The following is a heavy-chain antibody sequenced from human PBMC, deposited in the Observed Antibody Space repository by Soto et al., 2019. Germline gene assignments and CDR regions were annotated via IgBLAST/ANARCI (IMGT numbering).Heavy chain of an antibody. J-gene: IGHJ4*02. Sequence: SETLSLTCTVSGASISSSGYYWTWIRQHPGKGLEWIGYISYSGSTYYNSSLKSRVTISKDMSKNQFSLNLSSVTAADTAVYYCARVSTLFGLVLDYWGQGTLVTSPQ. CDR3: ARVSTLFGLVLDY. D-gene: IGHD3-3*01. CDR1: GASISSSGYY. CDR2: ISYSGST. V-gene: IGHV4-31*03.